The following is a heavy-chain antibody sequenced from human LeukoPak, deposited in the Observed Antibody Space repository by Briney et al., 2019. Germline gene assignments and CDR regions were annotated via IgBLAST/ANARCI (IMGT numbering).Heavy chain of an antibody. V-gene: IGHV3-74*01. D-gene: IGHD2-8*02. Sequence: GGSLRLSCAASGFTVSSYWMHWVRQAPGKGLVWVSRINADGSSTNYADSVKGRFTISKDNAKNTLYLQMNSLRDEDTAVYYWAREFRVLPDIWGQGTMVTVSS. CDR2: INADGSST. CDR1: GFTVSSYW. J-gene: IGHJ3*02. CDR3: AREFRVLPDI.